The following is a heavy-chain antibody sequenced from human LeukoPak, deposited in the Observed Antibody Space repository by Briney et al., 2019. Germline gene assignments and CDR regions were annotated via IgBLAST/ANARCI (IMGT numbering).Heavy chain of an antibody. Sequence: ASVKVSCKASGYTFTSYDIYWVRQAAGQGLEWMRYMNPNSGKIVYAQKFQSRVTMTSNNSISTAYMELSSLRSEDTAVYYCARVPRELAGKWGQGTLVTVSS. J-gene: IGHJ4*02. CDR3: ARVPRELAGK. CDR1: GYTFTSYD. CDR2: MNPNSGKI. V-gene: IGHV1-8*01. D-gene: IGHD1-26*01.